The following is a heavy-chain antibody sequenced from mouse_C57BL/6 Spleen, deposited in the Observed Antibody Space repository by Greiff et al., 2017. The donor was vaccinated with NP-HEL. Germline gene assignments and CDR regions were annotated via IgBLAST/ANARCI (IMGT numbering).Heavy chain of an antibody. V-gene: IGHV1-53*01. J-gene: IGHJ2*01. D-gene: IGHD1-1*01. Sequence: QVHVKQPGTELVKPGASVKLSCKASGYTFTSYWMHWVKQRPGQGLEWIGNINPSNGGTNYNEKFKSKATLTVDKSSSTAYMQLSSLTSEDSAVYYCARGEFITTAVATGDYWGQGTTLTVSS. CDR3: ARGEFITTAVATGDY. CDR1: GYTFTSYW. CDR2: INPSNGGT.